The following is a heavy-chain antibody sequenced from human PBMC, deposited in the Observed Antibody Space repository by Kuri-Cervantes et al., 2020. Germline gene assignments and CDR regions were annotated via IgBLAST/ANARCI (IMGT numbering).Heavy chain of an antibody. V-gene: IGHV4-34*01. D-gene: IGHD1-26*01. J-gene: IGHJ6*02. CDR2: INHSGST. CDR1: GGSFSGYY. Sequence: SETLSLTCAVYGGSFSGYYWSWIRQPPGKGLEWIGEINHSGSTNYNPSLKSRVTISVDKSKNQFSLKLSSVTAADTAVYYCARAQWEHGMDVWGQGTTVTVSS. CDR3: ARAQWEHGMDV.